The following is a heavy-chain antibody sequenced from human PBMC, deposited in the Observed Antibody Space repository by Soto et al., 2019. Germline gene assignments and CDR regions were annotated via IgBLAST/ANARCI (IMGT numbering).Heavy chain of an antibody. CDR2: ISGSGGST. CDR3: ANQPTTLNWNPTPRVFGYYGMDV. D-gene: IGHD1-1*01. Sequence: GGSLRLSCAASGFTFSSYAMSWVRQAPGKGLEWVSAISGSGGSTYYADSVKGRFTISRDNSKNTLYLQMNSLRAEDTAVYYCANQPTTLNWNPTPRVFGYYGMDVWGQGTTVTVSS. J-gene: IGHJ6*02. V-gene: IGHV3-23*01. CDR1: GFTFSSYA.